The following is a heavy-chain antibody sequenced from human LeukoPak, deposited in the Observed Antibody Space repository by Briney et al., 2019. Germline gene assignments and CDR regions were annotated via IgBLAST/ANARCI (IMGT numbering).Heavy chain of an antibody. D-gene: IGHD1-26*01. CDR2: IYSGGST. CDR3: ARAGTSYSYYFDY. V-gene: IGHV3-66*02. CDR1: GFTLSSNY. Sequence: GGSLRLSCAASGFTLSSNYMSWVRQAPGKGLEWVSLIYSGGSTYYPDSVKGRFTISRDNSQNTLYLQMNSLRAEDTAVYYCARAGTSYSYYFDYWAREPWSPSPQ. J-gene: IGHJ4*02.